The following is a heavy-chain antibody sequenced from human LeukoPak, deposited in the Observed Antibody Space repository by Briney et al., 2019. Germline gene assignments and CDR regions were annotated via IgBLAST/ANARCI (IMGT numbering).Heavy chain of an antibody. CDR2: ITSDGGST. CDR1: GFTFSNYA. CDR3: ARRDADMAGSGFDI. D-gene: IGHD5-18*01. J-gene: IGHJ3*02. Sequence: GGSLRLSCAASGFTFSNYAMHWVRQAPGKGLECVSAITSDGGSTYYANSVEGRFTISRDNSKNTLYLQMGSLRAEDMAVYYCARRDADMAGSGFDIWGQGTMVTVSS. V-gene: IGHV3-64*01.